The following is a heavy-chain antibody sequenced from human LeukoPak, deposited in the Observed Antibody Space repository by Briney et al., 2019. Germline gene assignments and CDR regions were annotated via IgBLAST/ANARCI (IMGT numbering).Heavy chain of an antibody. J-gene: IGHJ4*02. V-gene: IGHV3-23*01. D-gene: IGHD1-1*01. CDR2: ITADAGTT. Sequence: GGSLTLSCAASEFTFSSYAMGWVRQAPGMGLEWVSAITADAGTTYYADSVKGRFTISRDNSKNSLYLQMSSLRAEDAAVYFCAKRSGNAYGPFDLWGQGTLVIVSS. CDR3: AKRSGNAYGPFDL. CDR1: EFTFSSYA.